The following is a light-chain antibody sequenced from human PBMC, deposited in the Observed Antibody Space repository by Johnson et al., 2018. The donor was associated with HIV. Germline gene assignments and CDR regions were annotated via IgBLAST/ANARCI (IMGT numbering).Light chain of an antibody. J-gene: IGLJ1*01. CDR2: EDN. V-gene: IGLV1-51*02. CDR1: SSNIGKNY. Sequence: QSVLTQPPSMSAAPGQKVTISCSGSSSNIGKNYVSWYQHLPGTAPKLLIYEDNKRPSGIPDRFSGSKSGTSATLGITGLQTGDEADYYCGTWDSSLNAYVFGAATKVAVL. CDR3: GTWDSSLNAYV.